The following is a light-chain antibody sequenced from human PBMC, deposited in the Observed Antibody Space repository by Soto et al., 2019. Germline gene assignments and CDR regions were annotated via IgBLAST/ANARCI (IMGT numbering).Light chain of an antibody. CDR3: QQYYSTPGT. J-gene: IGKJ2*01. CDR1: QSVLYSSNNKNY. Sequence: DIVMTQSPDSLAVSLGEGATINCKSSQSVLYSSNNKNYLAWYQQKPGQPPKLLIYWASTRESGVPDRFSGSGSGTDFTLTISSLQAEDVAIYYCQQYYSTPGTFGQGTKLEIK. V-gene: IGKV4-1*01. CDR2: WAS.